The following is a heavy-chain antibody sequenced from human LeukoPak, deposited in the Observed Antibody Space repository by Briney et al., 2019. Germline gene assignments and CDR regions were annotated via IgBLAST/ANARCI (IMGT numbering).Heavy chain of an antibody. CDR1: GFTFSTYD. CDR2: IGTASDT. V-gene: IGHV3-13*01. D-gene: IGHD2-2*01. J-gene: IGHJ5*02. CDR3: ARGLYCSATNCFIERWFGP. Sequence: GGSLRLSCVASGFTFSTYDMHWVRHAPGKGLEWVSAIGTASDTFYPDSVKGRFTISRDNAKNSLYLQMNSLRADDTAVYFCARGLYCSATNCFIERWFGPWGQGTLVTVSS.